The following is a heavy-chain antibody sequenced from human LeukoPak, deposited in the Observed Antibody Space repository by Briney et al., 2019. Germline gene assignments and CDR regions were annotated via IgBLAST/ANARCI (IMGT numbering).Heavy chain of an antibody. Sequence: SETLSLTCTVSGGSISTYYWSWIRQPPGKGLEWIGYIYYSGSTNYNPSLKSRVTISVDTSKNQFSLNLSSVTAADAGVYYCARGNSYYDSSDYFPWESFQHWGQGTLVTVSS. J-gene: IGHJ1*01. CDR1: GGSISTYY. CDR3: ARGNSYYDSSDYFPWESFQH. V-gene: IGHV4-59*01. D-gene: IGHD3-22*01. CDR2: IYYSGST.